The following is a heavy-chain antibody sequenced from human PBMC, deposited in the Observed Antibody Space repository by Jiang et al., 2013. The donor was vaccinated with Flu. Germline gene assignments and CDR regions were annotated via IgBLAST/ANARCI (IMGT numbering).Heavy chain of an antibody. CDR2: INHSGST. CDR3: ASLNPPIAAAGWNMDV. D-gene: IGHD6-13*01. V-gene: IGHV4-34*01. Sequence: KGLEWIGEINHSGSTNYNPSLKSRVTISVDTSKNQXSLKLSSVTAADTAVYYCASLNPPIAAAGWNMDVWGKGTTVTVSS. J-gene: IGHJ6*03.